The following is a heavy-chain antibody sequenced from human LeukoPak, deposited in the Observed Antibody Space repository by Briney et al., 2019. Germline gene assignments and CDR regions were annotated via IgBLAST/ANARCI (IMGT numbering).Heavy chain of an antibody. CDR2: ITRTSSHI. J-gene: IGHJ6*02. D-gene: IGHD2-2*01. Sequence: GVLKISCAASGFTFSSYTMNWVRQAPGKGLEWVSSITRTSSHIYYADSVKGRFTISRDNARNSLSLQMNSLRGEDTAVYYCARDVVVPAERGMDVWGQGTAVTVSS. CDR3: ARDVVVPAERGMDV. CDR1: GFTFSSYT. V-gene: IGHV3-21*01.